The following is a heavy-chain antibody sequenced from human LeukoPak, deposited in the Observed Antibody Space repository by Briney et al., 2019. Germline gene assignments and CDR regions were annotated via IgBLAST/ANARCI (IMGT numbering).Heavy chain of an antibody. CDR1: GYTFTSYD. Sequence: VASVKVSCKASGYTFTSYDINWVRQATGQGLEWMGWMNPNSGNTGYAQKFQGRVTMTRNTSISTAYMELSSRRSEDTAVYYCAKRRGLELLYYYYMDVWGKGTTVTVSS. V-gene: IGHV1-8*01. J-gene: IGHJ6*03. D-gene: IGHD1-7*01. CDR2: MNPNSGNT. CDR3: AKRRGLELLYYYYMDV.